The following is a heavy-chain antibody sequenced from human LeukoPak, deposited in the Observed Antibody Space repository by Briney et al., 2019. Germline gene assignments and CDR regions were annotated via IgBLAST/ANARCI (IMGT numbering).Heavy chain of an antibody. V-gene: IGHV3-33*06. D-gene: IGHD2-21*01. CDR1: GFTFSSYG. CDR3: AKENVVRAFDI. CDR2: IWYDGSNK. Sequence: GRSLRLPCAASGFTFSSYGMHWVRQAPGKGLEWVAVIWYDGSNKYYADSVKGRFTISRDNSKNTLYLQMNSLRAEDTALYYCAKENVVRAFDIWGQGTMVTVSS. J-gene: IGHJ3*02.